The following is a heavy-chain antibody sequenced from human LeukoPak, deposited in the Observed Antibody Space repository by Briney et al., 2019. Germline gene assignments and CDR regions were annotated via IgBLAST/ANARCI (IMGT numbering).Heavy chain of an antibody. Sequence: SQTLSLTCAISGDSVSSDSAAWNWIRQSPSRGLEWLGRTYYRSRWYNDYAVSVKSRITINPDTSKNQFSLQLNSVTPEDTAVYYCARGVYHYDSSGFLPFDFWGQGTLVTVSS. J-gene: IGHJ4*02. D-gene: IGHD3-22*01. CDR3: ARGVYHYDSSGFLPFDF. CDR2: TYYRSRWYN. V-gene: IGHV6-1*01. CDR1: GDSVSSDSAA.